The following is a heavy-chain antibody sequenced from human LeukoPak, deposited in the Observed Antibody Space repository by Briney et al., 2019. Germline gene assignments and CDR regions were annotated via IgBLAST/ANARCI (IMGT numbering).Heavy chain of an antibody. V-gene: IGHV4-59*13. CDR1: GGSISSNY. CDR2: CHYSGNT. J-gene: IGHJ3*02. CDR3: ARSASSASRSAFDI. Sequence: SETLSLTCAISGGSISSNYWSWIRQPPGKGLEWIGYCHYSGNTNYNPSLKSRATISVDMSKNQFSLALNSVTAADTAVYYCARSASSASRSAFDIWGQGTRVTASS.